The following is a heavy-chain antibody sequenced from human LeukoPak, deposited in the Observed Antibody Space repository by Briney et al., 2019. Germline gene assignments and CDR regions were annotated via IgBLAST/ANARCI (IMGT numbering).Heavy chain of an antibody. CDR2: NNDSGST. V-gene: IGHV4-34*01. Sequence: SETLSLTCGVYGGSFSGHYWSWIRQPPGKGLEWIGENNDSGSTNYNPSLKSRVTISVDTSKNHFSLKLSSVTAADTAVYYCARGRRQWLVPPSDYYCYMDVWGKGTTVTGS. CDR1: GGSFSGHY. CDR3: ARGRRQWLVPPSDYYCYMDV. D-gene: IGHD6-19*01. J-gene: IGHJ6*03.